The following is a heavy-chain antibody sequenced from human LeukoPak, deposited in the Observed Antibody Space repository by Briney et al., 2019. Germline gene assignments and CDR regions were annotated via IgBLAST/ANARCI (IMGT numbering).Heavy chain of an antibody. V-gene: IGHV3-9*01. CDR1: GFTFDDYA. CDR3: AKDRGYCSGGSRSHFDY. D-gene: IGHD2-15*01. CDR2: ISWNSGSI. Sequence: PGRSLRLSCAASGFTFDDYAMHWVRQAPGKGLEWVSGISWNSGSIGYADSVKGRFTISRDNAKNSLYLQMNSLRAEDTALYYCAKDRGYCSGGSRSHFDYWGQGTLVTVSS. J-gene: IGHJ4*02.